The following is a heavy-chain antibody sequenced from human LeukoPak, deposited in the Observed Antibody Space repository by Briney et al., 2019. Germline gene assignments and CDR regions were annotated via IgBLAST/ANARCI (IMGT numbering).Heavy chain of an antibody. Sequence: ASVKVSCKASGYTFTSYYMHWVRQAPGQGLEWMGLINPSGGSTSYAQKFQGRVTMTRDTSTSTVYMELSSLRSEDTAVYYCARDSYCSSTSCYHGDFDYWGQGTLVTVSS. CDR2: INPSGGST. V-gene: IGHV1-46*01. D-gene: IGHD2-2*01. CDR3: ARDSYCSSTSCYHGDFDY. J-gene: IGHJ4*02. CDR1: GYTFTSYY.